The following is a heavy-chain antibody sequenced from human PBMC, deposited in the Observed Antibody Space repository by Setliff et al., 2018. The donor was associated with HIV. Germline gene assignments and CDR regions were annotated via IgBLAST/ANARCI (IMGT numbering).Heavy chain of an antibody. CDR2: ISAYTGHT. Sequence: RASVKVSCKASGYSFINYGISWVRQAPGQGLEWMGWISAYTGHTDYASRLLGRVTLTTDTSTSTAYMELRSLSSDDTAVYFCARARLQGIVTAVGPRDNCLDPWGQGTRVTAPQ. CDR1: GYSFINYG. J-gene: IGHJ5*02. V-gene: IGHV1-18*01. D-gene: IGHD3-9*01. CDR3: ARARLQGIVTAVGPRDNCLDP.